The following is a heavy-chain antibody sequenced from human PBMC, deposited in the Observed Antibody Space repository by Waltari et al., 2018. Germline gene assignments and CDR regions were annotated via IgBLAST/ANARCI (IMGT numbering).Heavy chain of an antibody. D-gene: IGHD3-10*01. CDR3: VRDLHYYGPRYNRFDV. CDR2: ISSASGNI. CDR1: GFTFSTYD. V-gene: IGHV3-48*03. Sequence: EVRLVESGGGLGQPGGSLRLSCAASGFTFSTYDMSWVRQAPGKGLEWVSYISSASGNIFYADSVKGRFTISRDNSKDSLSLQMTRLRAEDTAMYYCVRDLHYYGPRYNRFDVWGPGVLVTVSS. J-gene: IGHJ5*02.